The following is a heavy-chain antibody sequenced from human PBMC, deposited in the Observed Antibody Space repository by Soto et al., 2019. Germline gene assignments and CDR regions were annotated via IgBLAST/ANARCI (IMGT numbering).Heavy chain of an antibody. CDR1: GYSFTSYW. CDR3: ARLGYCISTSCPHTFDY. Sequence: LKISCKGSGYSFTSYWIGLLRQMPGKGLEWMEIIYPGDSDTRYSPSFQGQVTISADKSISTAYLQWSSLKASDTAMYYCARLGYCISTSCPHTFDYWGQGTLVTVSS. J-gene: IGHJ4*02. CDR2: IYPGDSDT. V-gene: IGHV5-51*01. D-gene: IGHD2-2*01.